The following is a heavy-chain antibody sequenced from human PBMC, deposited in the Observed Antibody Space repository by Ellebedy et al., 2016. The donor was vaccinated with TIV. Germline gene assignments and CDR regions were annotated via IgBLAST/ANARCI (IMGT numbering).Heavy chain of an antibody. CDR2: IRSKANNYAT. CDR3: VRAVPNWFDP. CDR1: EFTFSGSA. Sequence: GESLKISCAASEFTFSGSAMHWVRQASGKGLEWVGRIRSKANNYATAYAASVKGRFTISRDNAKNSLYLQMNSLRADDTAVYYCVRAVPNWFDPWGQGTLVTVSS. V-gene: IGHV3-73*01. D-gene: IGHD6-25*01. J-gene: IGHJ5*02.